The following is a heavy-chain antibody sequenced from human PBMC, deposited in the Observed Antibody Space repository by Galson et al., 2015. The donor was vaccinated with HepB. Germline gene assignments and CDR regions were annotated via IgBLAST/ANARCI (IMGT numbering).Heavy chain of an antibody. D-gene: IGHD5-12*01. V-gene: IGHV3-30-3*01. CDR2: ISHDGSNK. CDR3: ASESGYGYFDY. CDR1: GFTFSSYA. Sequence: SLRLSCAASGFTFSSYAMHWVRQAPGKGLEWVAVISHDGSNKYYADSVKGRFTISRDNSKNTLYLQMNSLRAEDTAVYYCASESGYGYFDYWGQGTLVTVSS. J-gene: IGHJ4*02.